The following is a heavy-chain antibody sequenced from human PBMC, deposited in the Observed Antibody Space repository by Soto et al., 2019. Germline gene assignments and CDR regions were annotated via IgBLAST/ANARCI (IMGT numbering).Heavy chain of an antibody. CDR2: ILPVSAPP. CDR1: AGTLNNYA. CDR3: ATDSNYDVSNSF. J-gene: IGHJ4*02. Sequence: ASVKVSCKASAGTLNNYAINWVRQAPGQGLEWVGGILPVSAPPDYAQKFQGRVSITADHSTGTVYMELSRLKSDDTAVYFCATDSNYDVSNSFWGQGTLVTVSS. V-gene: IGHV1-69*13. D-gene: IGHD3-3*01.